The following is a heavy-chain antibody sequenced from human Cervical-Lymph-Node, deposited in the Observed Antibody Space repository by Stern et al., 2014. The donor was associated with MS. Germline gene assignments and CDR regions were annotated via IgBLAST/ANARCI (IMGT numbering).Heavy chain of an antibody. D-gene: IGHD1-1*01. Sequence: VQLVESGAEVKEPGSSVKVSCKASGGTFNSYAASWVRQAPGQGLELGGGVIHYFGKANYAEKLQGRVTITPDESASTIYMELSSLRSEDTALYYCAITMGLYFFHAMDVWGQGTAVTVSS. CDR3: AITMGLYFFHAMDV. CDR2: VIHYFGKA. CDR1: GGTFNSYA. V-gene: IGHV1-69*01. J-gene: IGHJ6*02.